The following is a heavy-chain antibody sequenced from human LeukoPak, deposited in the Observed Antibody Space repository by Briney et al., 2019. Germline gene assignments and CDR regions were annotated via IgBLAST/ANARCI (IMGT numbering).Heavy chain of an antibody. CDR1: GFIFSSYG. D-gene: IGHD1-26*01. CDR2: IRNDGSNK. Sequence: GGSLRLSCAASGFIFSSYGMHWVRQAPGKGLEWVAFIRNDGSNKYYADSVKGRFTISRDNSKNTLYLQMNSLRAEDTAVYYCARDPYSGGYGDYYYYYMDLWGQGTTVTISS. J-gene: IGHJ6*03. V-gene: IGHV3-30*02. CDR3: ARDPYSGGYGDYYYYYMDL.